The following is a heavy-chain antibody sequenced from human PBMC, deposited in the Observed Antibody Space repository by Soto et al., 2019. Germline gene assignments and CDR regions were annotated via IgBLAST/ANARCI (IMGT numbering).Heavy chain of an antibody. CDR1: GGSISSSNW. V-gene: IGHV4-4*02. J-gene: IGHJ3*02. D-gene: IGHD3-16*01. CDR3: ARVGDGYNRGSAFDI. Sequence: PSETLSLTCAVSGGSISSSNWWSWVRQPPGKGLEWIGEINHSGSTNYNPSLKSRVTISVDTSKNQFSVKLSSVTAADTAVYYCARVGDGYNRGSAFDIWGQGTMVTVSS. CDR2: INHSGST.